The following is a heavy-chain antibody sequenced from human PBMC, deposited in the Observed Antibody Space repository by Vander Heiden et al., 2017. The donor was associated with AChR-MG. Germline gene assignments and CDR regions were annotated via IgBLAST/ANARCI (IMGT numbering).Heavy chain of an antibody. V-gene: IGHV4-39*01. CDR2: INYSGST. D-gene: IGHD1-26*01. J-gene: IGHJ3*02. Sequence: QLQLQESGPGLVKPSETLSLTCTVPGRSISSSSYYWGWIRQPPGKGLEWIGSINYSGSTYYNPSLKSRVTISVDTSKNQFSLKLSSVTAADTAVYYCARLRSYHDAFDIWGQGTMVTVSS. CDR3: ARLRSYHDAFDI. CDR1: GRSISSSSYY.